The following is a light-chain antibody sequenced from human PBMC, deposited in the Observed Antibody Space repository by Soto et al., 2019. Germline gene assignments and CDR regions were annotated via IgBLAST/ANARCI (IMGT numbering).Light chain of an antibody. Sequence: DIQMTQSPSSLSASVGDRVTITCRASQSISSYLNWYQQKPGKAPKLLIYDASNLETGVPSRFSGSGFGTDFTFTISSLQPEDIATYYCQQYDNLPRFGGGTKVDIK. CDR1: QSISSY. CDR2: DAS. J-gene: IGKJ4*01. V-gene: IGKV1-33*01. CDR3: QQYDNLPR.